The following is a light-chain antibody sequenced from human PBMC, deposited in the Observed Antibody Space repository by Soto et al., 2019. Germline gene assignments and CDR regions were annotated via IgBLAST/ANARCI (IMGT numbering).Light chain of an antibody. CDR2: EVS. CDR1: STDIGRYMY. J-gene: IGLJ1*01. V-gene: IGLV2-14*01. CDR3: CSYTTNITYV. Sequence: QSVLTQPASVSGSPGQSITISCTGTSTDIGRYMYISWYQHHPGKAPKLLIPEVSRRPLGLSNRFSGSKSGNTAYLTISGLQAEDEADYYCCSYTTNITYVFGSGTKLTVL.